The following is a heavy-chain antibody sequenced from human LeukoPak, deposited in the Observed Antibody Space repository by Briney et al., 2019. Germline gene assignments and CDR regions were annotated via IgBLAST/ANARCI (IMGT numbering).Heavy chain of an antibody. Sequence: RASVKLSCKASGYTFTIDYIHWVRQAPGQALEWLGIINTSGGRTTYGQNFQGRVTMTRDTSTSTVYMELSSLRSEDTAVYYCARGSRFLDYWGQGTLVTVSS. D-gene: IGHD3-3*01. CDR2: INTSGGRT. V-gene: IGHV1-46*01. CDR1: GYTFTIDY. CDR3: ARGSRFLDY. J-gene: IGHJ4*02.